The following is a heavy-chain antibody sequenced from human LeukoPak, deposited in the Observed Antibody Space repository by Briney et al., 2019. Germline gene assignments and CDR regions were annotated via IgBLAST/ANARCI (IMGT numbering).Heavy chain of an antibody. D-gene: IGHD3-10*01. CDR3: AKKPYYYGSGRLYYFDY. Sequence: GGSLRLSCAASGFTFSSYAMSWVRQAPGKGLERVSAISGSGGSTYYADSVKGRFTISRDNSKNTLYLQMNSLRAEDTAVYYCAKKPYYYGSGRLYYFDYWGQGTLVTVSS. J-gene: IGHJ4*02. V-gene: IGHV3-23*01. CDR1: GFTFSSYA. CDR2: ISGSGGST.